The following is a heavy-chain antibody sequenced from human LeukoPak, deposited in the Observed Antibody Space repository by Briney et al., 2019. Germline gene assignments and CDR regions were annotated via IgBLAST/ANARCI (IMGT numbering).Heavy chain of an antibody. CDR1: GFTFDDYG. CDR3: PRPVSHYNSYYYYYYMDV. D-gene: IGHD5-24*01. V-gene: IGHV3-20*04. Sequence: GWSLRLSCAASGFTFDDYGMSWVRQPPGKVLEWVAGINWNGGSTGYAGSVKGRLTISRDNAKNYLYMQMNSLRADDKASYYCPRPVSHYNSYYYYYYMDVWGKGTTVTVSS. J-gene: IGHJ6*03. CDR2: INWNGGST.